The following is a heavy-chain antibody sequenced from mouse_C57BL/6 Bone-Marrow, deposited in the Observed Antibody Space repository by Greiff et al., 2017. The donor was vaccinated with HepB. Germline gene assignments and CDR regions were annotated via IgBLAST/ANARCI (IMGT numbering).Heavy chain of an antibody. Sequence: QVQLKQSGAELARPGASVKLSCKASGYTFTSYGISWVKQRTGQGLEWIGEIYPRSGNTYYNEKFKGKATLTAEKSSSTAYMELRSLTSEDSAVYFCARGWDVRYFDVWGTGTTVTVSS. CDR3: ARGWDVRYFDV. D-gene: IGHD4-1*01. CDR2: IYPRSGNT. J-gene: IGHJ1*03. CDR1: GYTFTSYG. V-gene: IGHV1-81*01.